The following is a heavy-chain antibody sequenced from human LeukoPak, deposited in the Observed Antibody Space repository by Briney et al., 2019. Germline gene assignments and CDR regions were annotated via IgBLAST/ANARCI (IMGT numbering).Heavy chain of an antibody. CDR1: GFTFSSHA. CDR2: IWYDGSNK. D-gene: IGHD3-10*01. J-gene: IGHJ4*02. Sequence: GGSLRLSCVASGFTFSSHAMSWVRQAPGKGLEWVAVIWYDGSNKYYADSVKGRFTIARDNSKNTLYLQMNSLRAEDTAVYYCARDVWFGELVYFDYWGQGTLVTVSS. V-gene: IGHV3-33*08. CDR3: ARDVWFGELVYFDY.